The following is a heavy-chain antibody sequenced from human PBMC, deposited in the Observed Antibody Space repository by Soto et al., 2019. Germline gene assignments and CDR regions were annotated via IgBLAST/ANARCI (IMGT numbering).Heavy chain of an antibody. D-gene: IGHD5-12*01. Sequence: GESLKISCKRSGCRFTKYWIGWVRQMPGKGLERMAIIYPDDSATRYSPSFQGQVTISADKSISTAYLQWSSLKASDTAMYYCVRMGFSGGGYLSYYYYGMDIWGQGTTVTVSS. CDR3: VRMGFSGGGYLSYYYYGMDI. J-gene: IGHJ6*02. CDR1: GCRFTKYW. CDR2: IYPDDSAT. V-gene: IGHV5-51*01.